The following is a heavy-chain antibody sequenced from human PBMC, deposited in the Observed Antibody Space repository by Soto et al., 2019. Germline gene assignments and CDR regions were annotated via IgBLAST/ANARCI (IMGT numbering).Heavy chain of an antibody. V-gene: IGHV4-34*01. D-gene: IGHD3-9*01. J-gene: IGHJ5*02. CDR2: INHSGST. Sequence: PSETLSLTCAVYGGSFSGYYWSWIRQPPGKGLEWIGEINHSGSTNYNPSLKSRVTISVDTSKNQFSLKLSSVTAADTAVYYCARYLGYFDWLSSGSDPWGQGTLVTVSS. CDR1: GGSFSGYY. CDR3: ARYLGYFDWLSSGSDP.